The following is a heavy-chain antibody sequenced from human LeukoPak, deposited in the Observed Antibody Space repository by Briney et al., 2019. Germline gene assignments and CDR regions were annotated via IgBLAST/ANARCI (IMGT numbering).Heavy chain of an antibody. CDR2: ISSSSSYI. J-gene: IGHJ5*02. CDR3: AADDWFDP. V-gene: IGHV3-21*01. Sequence: GGSLGLSCAASGITFSSYSMNWVRQAPGKGLEWVSSISSSSSYIYYADSVKGRFTISRDNAKNSPYLQMNSLRAEDTAVYYCAADDWFDPWGQGTLVTVSS. D-gene: IGHD3-16*01. CDR1: GITFSSYS.